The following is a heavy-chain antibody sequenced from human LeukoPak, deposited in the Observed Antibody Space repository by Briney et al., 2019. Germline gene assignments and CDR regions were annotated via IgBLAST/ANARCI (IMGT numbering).Heavy chain of an antibody. V-gene: IGHV3-23*01. Sequence: GGSLRLSCAVSGFTFSNYAMSWVRQAPGKGLEWVSAISGGGGSTYYADSVKGRFTISRDNSKNTLYLQMNSLRAEDTAVYYCAKDGKGSSTSSTYWGQGTLVTVSS. CDR1: GFTFSNYA. D-gene: IGHD2-2*01. J-gene: IGHJ4*02. CDR3: AKDGKGSSTSSTY. CDR2: ISGGGGST.